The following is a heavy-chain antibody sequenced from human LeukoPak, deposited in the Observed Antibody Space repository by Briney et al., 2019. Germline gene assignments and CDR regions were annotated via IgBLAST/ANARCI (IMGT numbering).Heavy chain of an antibody. CDR1: GGTFSSYA. V-gene: IGHV1-69*04. CDR2: IIPILGIA. Sequence: SVKVSCKASGGTFSSYAISWVRQAPGQGLEWMGRIIPILGIANYAQKFQGRVTITADKSTGTAYMELSSLRSEDTAVYYCARAGSVVETAIWGYWFDPWGQGTLVTVSS. D-gene: IGHD2-21*02. CDR3: ARAGSVVETAIWGYWFDP. J-gene: IGHJ5*02.